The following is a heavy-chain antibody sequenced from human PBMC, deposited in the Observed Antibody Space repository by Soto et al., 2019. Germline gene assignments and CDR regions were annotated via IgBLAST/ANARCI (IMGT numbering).Heavy chain of an antibody. J-gene: IGHJ6*02. CDR2: ISYDGTIK. Sequence: QVQLVESGGGVVQPGRSLRLSCAASGITFTPYGMHWVRQVPGQGPEWVAVISYDGTIKHYADSVKGRFTISRDNSNKTLYLERHSPRTEDTALEYCGKDRAWQAGRYLYGMDVWGQGTTVTVSS. CDR1: GITFTPYG. CDR3: GKDRAWQAGRYLYGMDV. D-gene: IGHD1-1*01. V-gene: IGHV3-30*18.